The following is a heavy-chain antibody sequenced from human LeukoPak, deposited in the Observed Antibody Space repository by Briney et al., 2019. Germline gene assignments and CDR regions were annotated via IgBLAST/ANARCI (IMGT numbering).Heavy chain of an antibody. CDR3: AREVYVLRYFDWLRIKGQGYNWFDP. D-gene: IGHD3-9*01. CDR1: GGSISSSSYY. V-gene: IGHV4-39*07. CDR2: IYYSGST. Sequence: SETLSLTCTVSGGSISSSSYYWGWIRQPPGKGLEWIGSIYYSGSTYYNPSLKSRVTISVDTSKNQFSLKLSSVTAADTAVYYCAREVYVLRYFDWLRIKGQGYNWFDPWGQGTLVTVSS. J-gene: IGHJ5*02.